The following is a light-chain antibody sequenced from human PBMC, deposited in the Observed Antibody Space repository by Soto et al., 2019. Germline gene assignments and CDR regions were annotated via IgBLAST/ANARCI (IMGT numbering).Light chain of an antibody. CDR2: HAS. J-gene: IGKJ5*01. V-gene: IGKV1-5*01. Sequence: DIQMTQSPSTLSASVGDRVTITCRASQSISGWLAWYQQKPGKAPKLLLYHASTLQSGVPSTFSGSGSGTEFTLTISSLQPDDCATYYCQQHNDYPFTFGQGTRLEIK. CDR1: QSISGW. CDR3: QQHNDYPFT.